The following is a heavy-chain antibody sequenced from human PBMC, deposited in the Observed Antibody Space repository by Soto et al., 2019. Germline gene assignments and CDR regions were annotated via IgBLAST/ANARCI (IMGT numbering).Heavy chain of an antibody. D-gene: IGHD5-18*01. CDR1: GFTFGDYA. V-gene: IGHV3-49*03. CDR2: IRSKAYGGTT. CDR3: TRGVDTAMVYYYYGMDV. Sequence: GGSLRLSCTASGFTFGDYAMSWFRQAPGKGLEWVGFIRSKAYGGTTEYAASVKGRFTISRDDSKSIAYLQMNSLKTEDTAVYYCTRGVDTAMVYYYYGMDVWGQGTTVTVSS. J-gene: IGHJ6*02.